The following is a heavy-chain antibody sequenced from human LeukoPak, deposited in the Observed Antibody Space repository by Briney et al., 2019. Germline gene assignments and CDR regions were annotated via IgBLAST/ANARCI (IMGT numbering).Heavy chain of an antibody. CDR2: INPNSGGT. Sequence: ASLKVSCKASGYTFTDYYVHWVRQGPGQGLEWMGWINPNSGGTKYAQKFQGRVTMTRDTSIGTAYMEMSRLTSDDTAVYYCAREILAAAGRGYHYDMDVWGQGTTVTVSS. CDR1: GYTFTDYY. J-gene: IGHJ6*02. V-gene: IGHV1-2*02. CDR3: AREILAAAGRGYHYDMDV. D-gene: IGHD6-13*01.